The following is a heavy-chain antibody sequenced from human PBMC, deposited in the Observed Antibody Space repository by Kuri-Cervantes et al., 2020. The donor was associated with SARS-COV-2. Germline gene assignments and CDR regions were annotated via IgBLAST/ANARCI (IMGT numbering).Heavy chain of an antibody. CDR2: ISSSSSTI. J-gene: IGHJ4*02. D-gene: IGHD3-10*01. CDR1: GFIFSDYY. Sequence: GGSLRLSCTVSGFIFSDYYMTWIRQAPGKGLEWVSSISSSSSTIYYADSVKGRFTISRDNSKNTLYLQMNSLRAEDTAVHYCAREGMVRGATFFDYWGQGTLVTVSS. CDR3: AREGMVRGATFFDY. V-gene: IGHV3-11*04.